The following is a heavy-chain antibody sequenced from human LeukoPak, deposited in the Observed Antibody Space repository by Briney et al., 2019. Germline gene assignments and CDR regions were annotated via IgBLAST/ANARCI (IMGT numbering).Heavy chain of an antibody. CDR3: AKDSRYGGNSCIDY. D-gene: IGHD4-23*01. V-gene: IGHV3-23*01. CDR2: ISGSSGNT. CDR1: GFTFSSYA. Sequence: PGGSLRLSCAASGFTFSSYAMSWVRQAPGKGLEWVSTISGSSGNTYYADSVKGRFTISRDNSKNTLYLQLNSLRAEDTAVYYCAKDSRYGGNSCIDYWGQGTLVTVSS. J-gene: IGHJ4*02.